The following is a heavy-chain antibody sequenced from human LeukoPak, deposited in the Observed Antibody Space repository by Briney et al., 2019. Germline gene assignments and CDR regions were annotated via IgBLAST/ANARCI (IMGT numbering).Heavy chain of an antibody. J-gene: IGHJ5*02. D-gene: IGHD3-10*01. CDR3: ARHVLWFGELLYWFDP. Sequence: SETLSLTCTGSGGSISSYYWSWIRQPPGKGLEWIGYIYTSGSTNYNPSLKSRVTISVDTSKNQFSLKLSSVTAADTAVYYCARHVLWFGELLYWFDPWGQGTLVTVSS. V-gene: IGHV4-4*09. CDR1: GGSISSYY. CDR2: IYTSGST.